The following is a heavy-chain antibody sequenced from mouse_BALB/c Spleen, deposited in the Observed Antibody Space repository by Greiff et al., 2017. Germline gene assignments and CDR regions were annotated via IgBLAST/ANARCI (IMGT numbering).Heavy chain of an antibody. J-gene: IGHJ1*01. CDR3: ARYLYGYDWYFDV. CDR2: ISYSGST. Sequence: EVKLQESGPSLVKPSQTLSLTCSVTGDSITSGYWNWIRKFPGNKLEYMGYISYSGSTYYNPSLKSRISITRDTSKNQYYLQLNSVTTEDTATYYCARYLYGYDWYFDVWGAGTTVTVSS. V-gene: IGHV3-8*02. CDR1: GDSITSGY. D-gene: IGHD2-2*01.